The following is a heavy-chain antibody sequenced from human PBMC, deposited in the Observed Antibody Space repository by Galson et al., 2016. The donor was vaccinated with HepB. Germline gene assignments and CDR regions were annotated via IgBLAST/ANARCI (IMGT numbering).Heavy chain of an antibody. J-gene: IGHJ1*01. CDR3: ATGPGHIEVLTDSEEYFQH. D-gene: IGHD2-21*02. CDR1: GFTFSNYG. Sequence: SLRLSCAASGFTFSNYGMHWVRQAPGKGLEWVAADSMDGRRKFYADSVKGRFTISRDNSNSMLFLQMSSLRADDTAVYYCATGPGHIEVLTDSEEYFQHWGQGTLVTVSS. CDR2: DSMDGRRK. V-gene: IGHV3-30*03.